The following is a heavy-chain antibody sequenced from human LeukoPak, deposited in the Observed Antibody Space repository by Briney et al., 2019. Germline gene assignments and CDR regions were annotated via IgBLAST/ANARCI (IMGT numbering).Heavy chain of an antibody. J-gene: IGHJ2*01. CDR2: IIPIFGTA. V-gene: IGHV1-69*13. CDR1: GYTFTSYG. Sequence: SVKVSCKASGYTFTSYGISWVRQAPGQGLEWMGGIIPIFGTANYAQKFQGRVTITADESTSTAYMELSSLRSEDTAVYYCARGTGWGSVWYFDLWGRGTLVTVSS. D-gene: IGHD3/OR15-3a*01. CDR3: ARGTGWGSVWYFDL.